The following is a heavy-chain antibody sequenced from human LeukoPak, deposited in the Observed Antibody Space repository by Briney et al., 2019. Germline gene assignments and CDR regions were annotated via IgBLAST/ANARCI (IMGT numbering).Heavy chain of an antibody. CDR2: IYYSGST. J-gene: IGHJ1*01. Sequence: PSESLSLTRTVSGGSISSYYWSWIREPPGKGLEWIGYIYYSGSTNHNPSLKSRVTISVDTSKNQFSLKLSSVTAADTDVYYCATLTYCSGGSCFPKYFQHWGQGTMVAVSS. D-gene: IGHD2-15*01. CDR1: GGSISSYY. V-gene: IGHV4-59*08. CDR3: ATLTYCSGGSCFPKYFQH.